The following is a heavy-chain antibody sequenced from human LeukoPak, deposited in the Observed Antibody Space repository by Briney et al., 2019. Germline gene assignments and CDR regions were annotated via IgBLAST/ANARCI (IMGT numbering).Heavy chain of an antibody. Sequence: SVKVSCKASGGTFSSYAISWVRQAPGQGLEWMGGIIPIFGTANYAQKLQGRVTITADESTSTAYMELSSLRSEDTAVYYCARDRSGYYYEPFDYWGQGTLVTVSS. V-gene: IGHV1-69*13. CDR1: GGTFSSYA. J-gene: IGHJ4*02. CDR2: IIPIFGTA. D-gene: IGHD3-22*01. CDR3: ARDRSGYYYEPFDY.